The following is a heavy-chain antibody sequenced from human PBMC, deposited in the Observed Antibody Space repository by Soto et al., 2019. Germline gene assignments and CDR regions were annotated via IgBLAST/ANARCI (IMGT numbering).Heavy chain of an antibody. D-gene: IGHD3-22*01. Sequence: EVQLVESGGGLVQPGRSLRLSCAASGFTFDDYAMHWVRQVPGKGLQWVSGLSWNGVTIVYAAYVKGRFTISRDNAKKSLYLKMNGVRHDDTALYYCAASRAYDSSDYSGFHDGRDVWGLGTTVTVSP. CDR2: LSWNGVTI. CDR1: GFTFDDYA. CDR3: AASRAYDSSDYSGFHDGRDV. J-gene: IGHJ6*01. V-gene: IGHV3-9*01.